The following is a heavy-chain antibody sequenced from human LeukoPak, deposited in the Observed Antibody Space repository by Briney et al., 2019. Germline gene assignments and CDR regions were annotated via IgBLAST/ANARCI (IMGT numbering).Heavy chain of an antibody. J-gene: IGHJ3*02. CDR3: ARVWILGEEQSGAFDI. CDR2: IYSGGST. Sequence: PGGSLRLSCAASGFTVSSNYMSWVRQAPGKGLEWVSVIYSGGSTYYADSVKGRFTISRDNSKNTLYLQMNSLRAEDTAVYYCARVWILGEEQSGAFDIWGQGTMVTVSS. D-gene: IGHD2-2*03. V-gene: IGHV3-53*01. CDR1: GFTVSSNY.